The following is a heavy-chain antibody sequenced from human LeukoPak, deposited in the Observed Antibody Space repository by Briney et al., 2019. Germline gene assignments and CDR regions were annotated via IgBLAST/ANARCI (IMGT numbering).Heavy chain of an antibody. CDR3: ARDCPCSSSGLTSDY. Sequence: ASVKVSCKASGYSFTGYYMHWVRQAPGQGLEWMGWISAYNGNTNYAQKLQGRVTMTTDTSTSTAYMELRSLRSDDTAVYYCARDCPCSSSGLTSDYWGQGTLVTVSS. CDR2: ISAYNGNT. V-gene: IGHV1-18*04. D-gene: IGHD6-6*01. CDR1: GYSFTGYY. J-gene: IGHJ4*02.